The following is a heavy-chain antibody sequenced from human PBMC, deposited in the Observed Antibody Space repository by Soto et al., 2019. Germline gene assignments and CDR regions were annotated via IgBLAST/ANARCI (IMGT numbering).Heavy chain of an antibody. J-gene: IGHJ4*02. Sequence: LSLTCALSGASISSGGYSWSWIRQPPGKGLEWIGYIYHSGSTYYNPSLKSRVTISVDRSKNQFSLKLSSVTAADTAVYYCARSRGGNSVYFDYWGQGTLVTVSS. CDR1: GASISSGGYS. D-gene: IGHD2-15*01. CDR2: IYHSGST. V-gene: IGHV4-30-2*01. CDR3: ARSRGGNSVYFDY.